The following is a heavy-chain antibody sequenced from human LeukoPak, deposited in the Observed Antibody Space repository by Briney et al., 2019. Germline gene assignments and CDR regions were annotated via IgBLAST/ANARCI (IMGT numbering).Heavy chain of an antibody. D-gene: IGHD3-3*01. CDR2: ISAYNGNT. Sequence: ASVKVSCKASGYTFTSYGISWVRQAPGQGLEWMGWISAYNGNTNYAQKLQGRVTMTTDTSTSTAYMELRSLRSDDTAVYYCARAYSSDFWSAYDAFDIWVQGTMVTDSS. CDR1: GYTFTSYG. J-gene: IGHJ3*02. CDR3: ARAYSSDFWSAYDAFDI. V-gene: IGHV1-18*01.